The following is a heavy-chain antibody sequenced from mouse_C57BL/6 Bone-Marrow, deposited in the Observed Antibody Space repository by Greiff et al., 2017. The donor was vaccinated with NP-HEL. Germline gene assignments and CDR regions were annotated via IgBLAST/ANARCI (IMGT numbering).Heavy chain of an antibody. CDR2: ISDGGSYT. Sequence: EVQLVESGGGLVKPGGSLKLSCAASGFTFSSYAMSWVRQTPEKRLEWVATISDGGSYTYYPDNVKGRFTISRDNAKNNLYLQMSHLKSEDTAMYYCASPVYYSNYGYFDVWGTGTTVTVSS. D-gene: IGHD2-5*01. CDR3: ASPVYYSNYGYFDV. J-gene: IGHJ1*03. V-gene: IGHV5-4*01. CDR1: GFTFSSYA.